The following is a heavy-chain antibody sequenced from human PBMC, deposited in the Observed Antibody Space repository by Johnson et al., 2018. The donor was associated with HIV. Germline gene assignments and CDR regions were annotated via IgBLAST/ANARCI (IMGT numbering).Heavy chain of an antibody. Sequence: PLVESGGGLVPPGGFPRLSCYAFGFPLRSYWKSWVRQAPGEGLEWVANIMQDGCEKHYVDPEKGIFTIPRDNAKNVLYLQMNSLRAEDTAVFYCARASEWDTYQHAFDIWGQGTMVSVSS. V-gene: IGHV3-7*05. CDR2: IMQDGCEK. CDR1: GFPLRSYW. CDR3: ARASEWDTYQHAFDI. J-gene: IGHJ3*02. D-gene: IGHD1-26*01.